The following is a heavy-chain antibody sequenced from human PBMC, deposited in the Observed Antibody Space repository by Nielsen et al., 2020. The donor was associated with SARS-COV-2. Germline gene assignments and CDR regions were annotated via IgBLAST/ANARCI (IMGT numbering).Heavy chain of an antibody. D-gene: IGHD6-19*01. CDR3: ARGYSSGWYVGDY. CDR1: GFTFSSYG. V-gene: IGHV3-7*04. Sequence: GGSLRLSCAASGFTFSSYGMHWVRQAPGKGLEWVANINQDGSEKDYVDSVKGRFTISRDNAKNSLYLQMNSLRAEDTAVYYCARGYSSGWYVGDYWGQGTLVTVSS. J-gene: IGHJ4*02. CDR2: INQDGSEK.